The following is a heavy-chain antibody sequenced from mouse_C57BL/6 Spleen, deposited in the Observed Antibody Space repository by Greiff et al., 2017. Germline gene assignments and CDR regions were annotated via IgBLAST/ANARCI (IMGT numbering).Heavy chain of an antibody. Sequence: QVQLQQSGAELVKPGASVKISCKASGYAFSSYWMNWVQQRPGKGLEWIGQIYPGDGDTNYNGKFKGKATLSADKSTSTAYMQLSSLTSEDTSVYFWARYYGSDYDCDYWGQGTTLTVSS. J-gene: IGHJ2*01. V-gene: IGHV1-80*01. D-gene: IGHD1-1*01. CDR1: GYAFSSYW. CDR3: ARYYGSDYDCDY. CDR2: IYPGDGDT.